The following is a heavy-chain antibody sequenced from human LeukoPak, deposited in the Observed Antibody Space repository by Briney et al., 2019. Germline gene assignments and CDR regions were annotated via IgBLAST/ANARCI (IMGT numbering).Heavy chain of an antibody. CDR1: GGSFSGYY. CDR2: INHSGST. D-gene: IGHD4-11*01. V-gene: IGHV4-34*01. Sequence: PSETLSLTCAVYGGSFSGYYWSWIRQPPGKGLEWNGEINHSGSTNYNPSLKSRVTISVDTSKNQFSLKLSSVIAADTAVYYCARGRYSNYYYYYYMDVWGKGTTVTVSS. CDR3: ARGRYSNYYYYYYMDV. J-gene: IGHJ6*03.